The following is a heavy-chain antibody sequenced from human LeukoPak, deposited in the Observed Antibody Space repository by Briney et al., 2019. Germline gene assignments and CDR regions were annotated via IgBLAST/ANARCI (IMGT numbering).Heavy chain of an antibody. D-gene: IGHD3-10*01. CDR1: GYTFTSYD. CDR3: ARLGGGAPKRVRGVRGDPYYMDV. Sequence: ASVKVSCKASGYTFTSYDINWVRQATGQGLEWMGWMNPNSGNTGYAQKFQGRVTMTRNTSISTAYMELSSLRSEDTAVYYCARLGGGAPKRVRGVRGDPYYMDVWGKGTTVTISS. CDR2: MNPNSGNT. V-gene: IGHV1-8*02. J-gene: IGHJ6*03.